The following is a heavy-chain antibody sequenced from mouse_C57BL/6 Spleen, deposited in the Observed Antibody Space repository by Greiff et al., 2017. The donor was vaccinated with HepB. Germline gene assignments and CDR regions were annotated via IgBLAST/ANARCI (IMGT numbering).Heavy chain of an antibody. Sequence: VKLQQSGPELVKPGASVKISCKASGYAFSSSWMNWVKQRPGKGLEWIGRIYPGDGDTNYNGKFKGKATLTADKSSSTAYMQLSSLTSEDSAVYFCASLYYYGSSYVGYFDVWGTGTTVTVSS. D-gene: IGHD1-1*01. V-gene: IGHV1-82*01. CDR3: ASLYYYGSSYVGYFDV. CDR1: GYAFSSSW. CDR2: IYPGDGDT. J-gene: IGHJ1*03.